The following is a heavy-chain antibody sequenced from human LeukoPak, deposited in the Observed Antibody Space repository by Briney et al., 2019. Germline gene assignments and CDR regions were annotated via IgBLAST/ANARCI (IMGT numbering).Heavy chain of an antibody. D-gene: IGHD6-13*01. J-gene: IGHJ6*02. Sequence: PGGSLRLSCAASGFTLSSYAMSWVRQAPGKGLEWVSAISGSGGSTYYADSVKGRFTISRDNSKNTLYLQMNSLRAEDTAVYYCAKSGYSSSWYIAAYYYGMDVWGQGTTVTVSS. CDR2: ISGSGGST. CDR3: AKSGYSSSWYIAAYYYGMDV. V-gene: IGHV3-23*01. CDR1: GFTLSSYA.